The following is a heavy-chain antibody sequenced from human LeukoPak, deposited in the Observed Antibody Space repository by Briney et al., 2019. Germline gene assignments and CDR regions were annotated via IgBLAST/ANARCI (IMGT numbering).Heavy chain of an antibody. V-gene: IGHV3-23*01. J-gene: IGHJ1*01. Sequence: PGGTLTLSCPASGFTFSSYGMSWVRQAPGKGLEWVSAISGSGGSTYYADSVKGRFTISRHNSKNTLYLQMNSLRAEDTAVYYCAKGPPRYFDWLLYFQHWGQGTLVTVSS. CDR1: GFTFSSYG. CDR2: ISGSGGST. CDR3: AKGPPRYFDWLLYFQH. D-gene: IGHD3-9*01.